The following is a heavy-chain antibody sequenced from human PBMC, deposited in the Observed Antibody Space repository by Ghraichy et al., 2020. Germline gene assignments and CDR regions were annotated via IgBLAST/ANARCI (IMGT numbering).Heavy chain of an antibody. D-gene: IGHD3-22*01. Sequence: ASVKVSCKASGHTFTSYDINWVRQTTGQGLEWMGWMNPNSGNTGYAQKFQGRITMTRNTSISPAYMELSSLRSEDTAVYYCARVSSVRAYSPDSSPYYYVNWFDPWGQGPLVTVSS. J-gene: IGHJ5*02. CDR2: MNPNSGNT. CDR1: GHTFTSYD. V-gene: IGHV1-8*01. CDR3: ARVSSVRAYSPDSSPYYYVNWFDP.